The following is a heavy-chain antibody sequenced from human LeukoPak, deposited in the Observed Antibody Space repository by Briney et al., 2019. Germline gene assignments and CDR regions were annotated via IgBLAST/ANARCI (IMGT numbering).Heavy chain of an antibody. V-gene: IGHV4-31*03. CDR2: IDYTGRT. Sequence: SETLSLTCSVSGSSISSGGYHWSWIRQLPGKGLEWIGYIDYTGRTDYNPSLESRVTISLHTTKNQISLRLTSVAAADTAVYYCARKMYGVADYWGQGTLFTVSS. J-gene: IGHJ4*02. D-gene: IGHD2-8*01. CDR1: GSSISSGGYH. CDR3: ARKMYGVADY.